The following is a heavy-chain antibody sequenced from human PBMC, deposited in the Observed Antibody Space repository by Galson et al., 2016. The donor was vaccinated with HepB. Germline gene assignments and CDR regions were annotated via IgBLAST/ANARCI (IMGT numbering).Heavy chain of an antibody. CDR1: GGSVNSGSHY. CDR2: IYYNGNS. CDR3: ARVNGIRAGTGTGFIDF. D-gene: IGHD1/OR15-1a*01. J-gene: IGHJ4*02. Sequence: SETLSLTCSVSGGSVNSGSHYWTWIRQPPGKALEWIGNIYYNGNSNYNPALKSRLTISIDTSTNHFSVKLSSVTTADTALYYCARVNGIRAGTGTGFIDFWGPGRLVTVSS. V-gene: IGHV4-61*03.